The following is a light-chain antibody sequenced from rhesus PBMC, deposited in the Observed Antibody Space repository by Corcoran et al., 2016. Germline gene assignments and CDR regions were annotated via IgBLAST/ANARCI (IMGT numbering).Light chain of an antibody. Sequence: DIQMTQSPSSLSASVGDRVTITCRASENVNNYLNWYQQKPGKAPKILFYKAYTLQIGVPSRFSGSGSGTDYTFTISSLQSEDVATYYCQHNYGTPLTFGGGTKVEIK. J-gene: IGKJ4*01. CDR2: KAY. CDR1: ENVNNY. CDR3: QHNYGTPLT. V-gene: IGKV1-74*01.